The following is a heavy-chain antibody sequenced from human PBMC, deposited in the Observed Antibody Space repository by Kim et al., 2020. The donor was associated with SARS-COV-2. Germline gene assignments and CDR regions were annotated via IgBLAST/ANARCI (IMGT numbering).Heavy chain of an antibody. D-gene: IGHD3-3*01. J-gene: IGHJ6*02. CDR1: GFTFSDYY. Sequence: GGSLRLSCAASGFTFSDYYMSWIRQAPGKGLEWVSYISSSSSYTNYADSVKGRFTISRDNAKNSLYLQMNSLRAEDTAVYYCARDPYDFWTHYYYGMDVWGQGTTVTVSS. V-gene: IGHV3-11*05. CDR2: ISSSSSYT. CDR3: ARDPYDFWTHYYYGMDV.